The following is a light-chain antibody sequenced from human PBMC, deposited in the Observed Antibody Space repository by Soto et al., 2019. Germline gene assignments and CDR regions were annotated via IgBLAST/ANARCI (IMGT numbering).Light chain of an antibody. V-gene: IGLV2-23*01. CDR3: CSYEGSSTLV. J-gene: IGLJ3*02. Sequence: QSALTQPASVSGSPGQSITISCTGTSSDVGSYHLVSWYQQHPGKAPKLMIYEGSKRPSGVSNRFSGSKSGNTASLTISGLQAEDEGNFYCCSYEGSSTLVFGGGTKLTVL. CDR2: EGS. CDR1: SSDVGSYHL.